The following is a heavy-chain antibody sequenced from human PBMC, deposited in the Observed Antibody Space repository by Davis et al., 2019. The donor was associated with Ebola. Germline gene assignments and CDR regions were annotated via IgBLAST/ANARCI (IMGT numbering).Heavy chain of an antibody. V-gene: IGHV1-2*04. CDR3: ARGIVYSYGSNYYGMDV. CDR2: INPNSGGT. J-gene: IGHJ6*02. CDR1: GYTFTGYY. Sequence: ASVTVSCKTSGYTFTGYYMHWVRQAPGQGLEWMGWINPNSGGTNYAQKFQGWVTMTRDTAISTAYMELSRLRSDDTAVYYCARGIVYSYGSNYYGMDVWGQGTTVTVSS. D-gene: IGHD5-18*01.